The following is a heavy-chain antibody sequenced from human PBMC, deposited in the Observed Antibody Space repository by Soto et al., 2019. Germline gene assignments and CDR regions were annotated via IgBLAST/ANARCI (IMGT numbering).Heavy chain of an antibody. J-gene: IGHJ6*02. CDR1: GGSFSGYY. V-gene: IGHV4-34*01. CDR2: INHSGST. D-gene: IGHD6-13*01. Sequence: KPSETLSLTCAVYGGSFSGYYWSWIRQPPGKGLEWIGEINHSGSTNYNPSLKSRVTISVDTSKNQFSLKLSSVTAADTAVYSCARGIGRSWFGPPYYYYGMDVWGQGTTVTVSS. CDR3: ARGIGRSWFGPPYYYYGMDV.